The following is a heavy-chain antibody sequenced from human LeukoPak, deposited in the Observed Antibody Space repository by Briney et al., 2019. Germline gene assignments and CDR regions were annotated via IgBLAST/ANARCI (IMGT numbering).Heavy chain of an antibody. J-gene: IGHJ4*02. CDR2: ISYDGNNK. CDR1: GFTFSIYG. CDR3: AKADSSGYYLRPFDY. V-gene: IGHV3-30*18. D-gene: IGHD3-22*01. Sequence: AGGSLRLSCAASGFTFSIYGMHWVRQAPGKGLEWVAVISYDGNNKYFADCLNGRFTISRDKSKNTLYLQMNSLRVEDTAVYYCAKADSSGYYLRPFDYWGQGSLVSVCS.